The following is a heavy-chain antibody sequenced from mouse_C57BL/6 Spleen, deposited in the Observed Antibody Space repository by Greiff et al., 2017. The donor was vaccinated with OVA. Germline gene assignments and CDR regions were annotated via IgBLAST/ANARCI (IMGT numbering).Heavy chain of an antibody. D-gene: IGHD1-1*01. CDR3: ANYYGSSPYFDY. CDR2: IDPEDGET. V-gene: IGHV14-2*01. Sequence: LVESGAELVKPGASVKLSCTASGFNIKDYYMHWVKQRTEQGLEWIGRIDPEDGETKYAPKFQGKATITADTSSNTAYLQLSSLTSEDTAVYYCANYYGSSPYFDYWGQGTTLTVSS. CDR1: GFNIKDYY. J-gene: IGHJ2*01.